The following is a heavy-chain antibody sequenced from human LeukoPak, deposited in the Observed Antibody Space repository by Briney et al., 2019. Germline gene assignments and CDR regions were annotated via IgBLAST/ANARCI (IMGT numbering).Heavy chain of an antibody. D-gene: IGHD7-27*01. CDR3: ARGSALGMSRAFFWYFDY. CDR2: INPNSGGT. CDR1: GYTFTGYY. J-gene: IGHJ4*02. V-gene: IGHV1-2*02. Sequence: ASVKVSCKASGYTFTGYYMHWVRQAPGQGLEWMGWINPNSGGTNYAQKFQGRVTMTRDTSISTAYMELSSLRSDDTAVYFCARGSALGMSRAFFWYFDYWGQGTLVTVPS.